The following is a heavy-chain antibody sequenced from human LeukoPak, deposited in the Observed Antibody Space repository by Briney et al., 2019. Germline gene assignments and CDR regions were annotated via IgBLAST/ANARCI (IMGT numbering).Heavy chain of an antibody. V-gene: IGHV3-9*03. CDR1: GFTFHDYA. J-gene: IGHJ3*02. Sequence: GGSLRLSCAASGFTFHDYAMRWVRQVPGKGLEWVSGITWNSGSVLYADSVRGRFTISRDNAKNSLYLQMNSLRPEDMAFYYCAKGLGVASLIVDALDMWGQGTVVTV. D-gene: IGHD3/OR15-3a*01. CDR2: ITWNSGSV. CDR3: AKGLGVASLIVDALDM.